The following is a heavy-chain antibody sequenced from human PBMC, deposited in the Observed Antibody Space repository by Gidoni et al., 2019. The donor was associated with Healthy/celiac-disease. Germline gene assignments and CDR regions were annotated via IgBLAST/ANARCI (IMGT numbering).Heavy chain of an antibody. Sequence: EVQLVESGGGLVKPGGSLRLSCAASGFTFSSYSMNWVRQAPGKGLEWVSSISSSSSYIYYADSVKGRFTISRDNAKNSLYLQMNSLRAEDTAVYYCARVGLHKMYYYYGMDVWGQGTTVTVSS. J-gene: IGHJ6*02. CDR2: ISSSSSYI. D-gene: IGHD3-10*01. CDR1: GFTFSSYS. CDR3: ARVGLHKMYYYYGMDV. V-gene: IGHV3-21*01.